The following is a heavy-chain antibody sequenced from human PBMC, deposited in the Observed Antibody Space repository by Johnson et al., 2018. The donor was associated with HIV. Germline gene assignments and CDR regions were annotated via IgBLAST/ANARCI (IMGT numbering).Heavy chain of an antibody. CDR1: GFTFSSYG. V-gene: IGHV3-30*18. J-gene: IGHJ3*02. Sequence: QVQLVESGGGVVQPGRSLRLSCAASGFTFSSYGMHWVRQAPGKGLAWVAVISSDGSNKYYADSVTGRFTISRDNSKNTLYLQMNSLRAEDTTVYYCAKSIAAAGTNAFDIWGQGTMVTVSS. CDR2: ISSDGSNK. CDR3: AKSIAAAGTNAFDI. D-gene: IGHD6-13*01.